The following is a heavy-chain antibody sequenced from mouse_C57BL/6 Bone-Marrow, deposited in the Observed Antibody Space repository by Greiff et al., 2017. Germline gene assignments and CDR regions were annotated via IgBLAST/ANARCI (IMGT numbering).Heavy chain of an antibody. CDR3: ANEYGIDY. V-gene: IGHV1-59*01. CDR2: IDPSDSYT. Sequence: QVQLQQSGAELVRPGTSVKLSCKASGYTFTSYWMHWVKQRPGQGLEWIGVIDPSDSYTNYNQKFKGKATLTVDTSSSTAYMQLSSLTSEDSAVYYCANEYGIDYWDQGTTLTVSS. D-gene: IGHD5-1*01. CDR1: GYTFTSYW. J-gene: IGHJ2*01.